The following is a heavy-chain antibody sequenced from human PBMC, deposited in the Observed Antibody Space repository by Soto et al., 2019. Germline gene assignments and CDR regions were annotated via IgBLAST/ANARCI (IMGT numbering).Heavy chain of an antibody. CDR1: GYTFTSYY. D-gene: IGHD5-18*01. J-gene: IGHJ6*02. Sequence: VSVKVSCKASGYTFTSYYMHWVRQAPGQGLEWMGIINPSGGSTSYAQKFQGRVTMTRDTCTSTVYMELSSLRSEVTAVYYSARDHREYSYGYLRFYYGMDVWDQGTTVTASS. V-gene: IGHV1-46*01. CDR3: ARDHREYSYGYLRFYYGMDV. CDR2: INPSGGST.